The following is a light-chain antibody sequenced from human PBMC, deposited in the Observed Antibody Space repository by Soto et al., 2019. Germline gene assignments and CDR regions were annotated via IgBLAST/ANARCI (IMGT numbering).Light chain of an antibody. J-gene: IGKJ1*01. CDR1: QSISNW. CDR3: QQYHSPPLT. CDR2: HAS. V-gene: IGKV1-5*01. Sequence: DIQMTQSSSTPPSSVGDRVTITCPASQSISNWLAWYQQKPGTAPKLLIYHASTLESGVPSRFSGSGSGTEFTLTISSLEPEDFVVYYCQQYHSPPLTSGQGTKVEIK.